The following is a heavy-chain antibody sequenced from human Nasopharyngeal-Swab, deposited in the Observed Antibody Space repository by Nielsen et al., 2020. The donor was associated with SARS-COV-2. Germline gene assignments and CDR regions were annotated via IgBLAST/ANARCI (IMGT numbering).Heavy chain of an antibody. Sequence: LSLTCAASGFTFSDYYMSWIRQAPGKGLEWVSYISSSGSTIYYADSVKGRFTISRDNAKNSLYLQMNSLRAEDTAVYYCARDTPTYCSGGSCYSRYYYGMDVWGQGTTVTVSS. CDR1: GFTFSDYY. J-gene: IGHJ6*02. CDR2: ISSSGSTI. V-gene: IGHV3-11*04. D-gene: IGHD2-15*01. CDR3: ARDTPTYCSGGSCYSRYYYGMDV.